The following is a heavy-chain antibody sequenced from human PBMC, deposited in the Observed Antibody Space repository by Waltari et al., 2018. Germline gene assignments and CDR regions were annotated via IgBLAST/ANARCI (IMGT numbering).Heavy chain of an antibody. J-gene: IGHJ4*02. CDR2: IRHGGDS. CDR3: ARHGGYHFSS. Sequence: QVQLQQWGAGLLKPSETLSLTCTLYGESSHGYYVSWIRQAPGKGLEWIAQIRHGGDSQYNPSLKSRVTISLDTSNNHLSLRLASVTAADTAIYYCARHGGYHFSSWGQGTLVTVSS. CDR1: GESSHGYY. D-gene: IGHD3-3*01. V-gene: IGHV4-34*01.